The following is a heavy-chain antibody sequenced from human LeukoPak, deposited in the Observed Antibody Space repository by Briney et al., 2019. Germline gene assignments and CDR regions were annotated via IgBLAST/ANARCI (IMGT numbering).Heavy chain of an antibody. D-gene: IGHD3-10*01. J-gene: IGHJ5*02. Sequence: ASVKVSCKASGYTFTGYYMHWVRQAPGQGLEWMGWINPNSGGTNYAQKFQGRVTMTRDTSISTAYMELSRLRSNDTAVYYCARKAVRGVIGGKFDPWGQGTLVTVPS. V-gene: IGHV1-2*02. CDR1: GYTFTGYY. CDR3: ARKAVRGVIGGKFDP. CDR2: INPNSGGT.